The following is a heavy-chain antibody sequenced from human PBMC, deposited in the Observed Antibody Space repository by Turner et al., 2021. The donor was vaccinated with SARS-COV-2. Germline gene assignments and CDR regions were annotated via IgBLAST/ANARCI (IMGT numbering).Heavy chain of an antibody. D-gene: IGHD6-19*01. J-gene: IGHJ3*02. CDR3: ASPGGNSGWFFAYDI. V-gene: IGHV4-39*01. CDR2: IFYSGGT. CDR1: VGSISSSSYY. Sequence: QLELQESRPGLVQPPETLSLTCTVSVGSISSSSYYWGWSRQTQGKGLVWIGSIFYSGGTYYNPSLKSRVTISVDTSKNQFSLKRNSVTAADTAVYYCASPGGNSGWFFAYDIWGQGTMVTVSS.